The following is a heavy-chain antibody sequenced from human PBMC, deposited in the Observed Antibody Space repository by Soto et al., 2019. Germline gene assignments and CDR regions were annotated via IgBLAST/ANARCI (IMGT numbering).Heavy chain of an antibody. CDR1: GGSFSGYY. CDR2: INHSGST. J-gene: IGHJ4*02. V-gene: IGHV4-34*01. Sequence: QVQLQQWGAGLLKPSETLSLTCAVYGGSFSGYYWSWIRQPPGKGLEWIGEINHSGSTNYNPSLKSRVTISVDTSKNQFSLKLSSVTAADTAVYYCARDRKGWSLGYFDYWGQGTLVTVSS. CDR3: ARDRKGWSLGYFDY.